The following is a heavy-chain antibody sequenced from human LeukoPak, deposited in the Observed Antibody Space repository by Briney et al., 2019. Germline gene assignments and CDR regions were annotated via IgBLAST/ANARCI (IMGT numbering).Heavy chain of an antibody. CDR2: IYSGGST. D-gene: IGHD4-23*01. CDR1: GFTVSSNY. V-gene: IGHV3-66*02. Sequence: GGSLRLSCAASGFTVSSNYMSWVRQAPGKGLEWVSVIYSGGSTYYADSAKGRFTISRDNSKNTLYFQLNSLRAEDTAVYYCARGISAYGGNSAFDYWGQGTLVTVSS. J-gene: IGHJ4*02. CDR3: ARGISAYGGNSAFDY.